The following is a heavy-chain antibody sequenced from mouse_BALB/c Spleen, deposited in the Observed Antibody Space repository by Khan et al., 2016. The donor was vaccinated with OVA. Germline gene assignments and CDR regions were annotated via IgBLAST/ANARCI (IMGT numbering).Heavy chain of an antibody. Sequence: QVQLKESGPGLVQPSQSLSITCTVSGFSLTNYGVHWVRQSPGKGLEWLGVIWSGGITDYNETFISRLSISKVISKSQVFFKMNSLQANDTAIYYCAKNRNGYFDYWGQGTTLTVSS. CDR1: GFSLTNYG. V-gene: IGHV2-2*02. D-gene: IGHD1-1*02. CDR3: AKNRNGYFDY. CDR2: IWSGGIT. J-gene: IGHJ2*01.